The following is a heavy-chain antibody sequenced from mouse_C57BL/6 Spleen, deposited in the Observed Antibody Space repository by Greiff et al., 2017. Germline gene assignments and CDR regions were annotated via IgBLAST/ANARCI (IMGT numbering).Heavy chain of an antibody. CDR3: ARLYYENECAY. V-gene: IGHV1-54*01. CDR1: GYAFTNYL. CDR2: INPGSGGT. Sequence: QVQPKQSGAELVRPGTSVKVSCKASGYAFTNYLIEWVKQRPGQGLEWIGVINPGSGGTNYNEKFKGKATLTADKSSSTAYMQLSSLTSEDSAVYFCARLYYENECAYWGQGTLVTVSA. D-gene: IGHD2-4*01. J-gene: IGHJ3*01.